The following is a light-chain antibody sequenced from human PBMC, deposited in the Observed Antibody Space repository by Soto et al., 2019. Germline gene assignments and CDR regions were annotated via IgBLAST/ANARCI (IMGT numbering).Light chain of an antibody. J-gene: IGLJ2*01. Sequence: QSVLTQPPSVSAAPGQKVTISCSGSSSNIGNTYVSWYQQLPGTAPKLLIYDNNKRPSRIPDRFSGSKSGTSATLGITGLQTGDEADYYCGTWDSSMGVVFGGGTQLTVL. CDR2: DNN. CDR3: GTWDSSMGVV. V-gene: IGLV1-51*01. CDR1: SSNIGNTY.